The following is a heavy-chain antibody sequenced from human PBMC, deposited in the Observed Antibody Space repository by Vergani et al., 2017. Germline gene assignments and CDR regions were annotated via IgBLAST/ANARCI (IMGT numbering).Heavy chain of an antibody. Sequence: QVQLQESGPGLVKPSQTLSLTCTVSGGSISSGSYYWSWIRQPPGKGLEWIGYIYFSGSTNYNPSLKSRVTISVDTSKNQFSLKLSSVTAADTAVYYCARETQDIRIAVAGNNWFDPWGQGTLVTVSS. J-gene: IGHJ5*02. D-gene: IGHD6-19*01. CDR1: GGSISSGSYY. CDR2: IYFSGST. V-gene: IGHV4-61*01. CDR3: ARETQDIRIAVAGNNWFDP.